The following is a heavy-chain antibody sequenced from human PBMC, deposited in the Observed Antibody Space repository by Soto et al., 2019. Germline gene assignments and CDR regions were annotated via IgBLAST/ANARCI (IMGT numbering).Heavy chain of an antibody. CDR1: GGSISSSSYF. CDR2: IYYSGST. J-gene: IGHJ6*02. CDR3: ARHLTYCSAGSCYSDFPYYGMDV. Sequence: SEILSLTCSVSGGSISSSSYFWGWIRQPPGKGLEWIGYIYYSGSTNYNPSLKSRVTISVDTSKNQFSLKLSSVTAADTAVYYCARHLTYCSAGSCYSDFPYYGMDVWGQGTTVTVSS. D-gene: IGHD2-15*01. V-gene: IGHV4-39*01.